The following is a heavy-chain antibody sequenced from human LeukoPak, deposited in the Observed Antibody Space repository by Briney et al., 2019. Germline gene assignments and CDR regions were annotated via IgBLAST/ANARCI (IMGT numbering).Heavy chain of an antibody. CDR3: ARGPLPRDGYKYYFDY. J-gene: IGHJ4*02. CDR1: GYTFTSYY. CDR2: INPSGGST. D-gene: IGHD5-24*01. V-gene: IGHV1-46*01. Sequence: ASVKVSCKASGYTFTSYYMHWVRQAPGQGLEWMGIINPSGGSTSYAQKFQGRVTMTRDTSTSTVYMELSSLRSEDTAVYYCARGPLPRDGYKYYFDYWGQGTLVTVSS.